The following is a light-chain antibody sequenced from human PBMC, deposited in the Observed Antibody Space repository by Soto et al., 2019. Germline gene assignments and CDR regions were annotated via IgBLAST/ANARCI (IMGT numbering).Light chain of an antibody. J-gene: IGKJ5*01. Sequence: EIVLTQSPGTLSLSPGERATLSCRASQSVSSYLGWYQQKPGQAPRLLIYDTSNRATGIPARFSGSGSGTDFTLTISSLEPEDFAIYYRQQRSSWPLTFGQGTRLEIK. CDR3: QQRSSWPLT. CDR2: DTS. V-gene: IGKV3-11*01. CDR1: QSVSSY.